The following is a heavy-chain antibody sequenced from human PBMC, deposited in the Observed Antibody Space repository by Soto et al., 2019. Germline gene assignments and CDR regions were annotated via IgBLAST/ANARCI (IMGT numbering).Heavy chain of an antibody. CDR2: ISNSGGTT. CDR3: AKVLTPFSSSSLVFDY. Sequence: EVQLLESGGGLVQPGVSLRLSCAASGFTFSTYAMTWVRQAPGKGLEWVSTISNSGGTTFYADSVKGRFTISRDNSKNTLYLQMKGLRAEHTATYYCAKVLTPFSSSSLVFDYWGQGALVTVSS. D-gene: IGHD6-6*01. V-gene: IGHV3-23*01. J-gene: IGHJ4*02. CDR1: GFTFSTYA.